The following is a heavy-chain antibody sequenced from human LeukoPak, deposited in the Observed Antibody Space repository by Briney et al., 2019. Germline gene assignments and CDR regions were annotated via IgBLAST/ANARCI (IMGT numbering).Heavy chain of an antibody. V-gene: IGHV3-30-3*01. CDR1: GFTFSSYA. Sequence: PGGSLRLSCAASGFTFSSYAMHWVRQAPGKGLEWVAVISYDGSNKYYADSVKGRFTISRDNSKNTLYLQMNSLRAEDTAVYYCARARGRGYSYGTYFDYWGQGTLVTVSP. CDR3: ARARGRGYSYGTYFDY. CDR2: ISYDGSNK. D-gene: IGHD5-18*01. J-gene: IGHJ4*02.